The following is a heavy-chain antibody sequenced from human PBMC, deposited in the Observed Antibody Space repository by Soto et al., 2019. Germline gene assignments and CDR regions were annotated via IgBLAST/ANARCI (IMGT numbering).Heavy chain of an antibody. CDR1: GFTFSSFF. Sequence: EVQLLEPGGGLVQPGGSLRLSCAASGFTFSSFFMSWVREAPGKGLDWVSGIGANGGGTYYADSVKGRFIISRDNSKSTLYLQMNSLRAEDTAVYYCARDANGDYLGAFDFWGQKTRVTVSS. CDR2: IGANGGGT. CDR3: ARDANGDYLGAFDF. D-gene: IGHD4-17*01. V-gene: IGHV3-23*01. J-gene: IGHJ3*01.